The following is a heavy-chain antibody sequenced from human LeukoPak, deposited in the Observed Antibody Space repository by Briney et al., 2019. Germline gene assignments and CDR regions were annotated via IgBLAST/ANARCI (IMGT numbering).Heavy chain of an antibody. CDR2: INHSGST. CDR1: GGSFSGYY. CDR3: ASLSDF. Sequence: PSETLSLTCAVYGGSFSGYYWSWIRQPPGKGLEWIGEINHSGSTNYNPSLKSRVTMSIDTSKNQFSLKLTSVTAADTAVYYCASLSDFWGQGTLVTVSS. V-gene: IGHV4-34*01. J-gene: IGHJ4*02.